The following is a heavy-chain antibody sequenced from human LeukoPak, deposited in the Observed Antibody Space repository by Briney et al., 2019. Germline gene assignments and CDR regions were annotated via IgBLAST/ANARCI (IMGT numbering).Heavy chain of an antibody. CDR1: GYTFTSYG. D-gene: IGHD3-3*01. CDR2: ISAYNGNT. J-gene: IGHJ5*02. V-gene: IGHV1-18*01. CDR3: ARGSVLRFLEWLSTGFDP. Sequence: ASVKVSCKASGYTFTSYGISWVRQAPGQGLEWMGWISAYNGNTNYAQKLQGRVTMTTDTSTSTAYMELRSLRSDDTAVYYCARGSVLRFLEWLSTGFDPWGQGTLVTVSS.